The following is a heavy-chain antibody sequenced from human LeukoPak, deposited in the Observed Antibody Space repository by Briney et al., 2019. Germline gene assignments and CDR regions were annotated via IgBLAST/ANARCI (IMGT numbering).Heavy chain of an antibody. CDR2: ISSLSNYI. J-gene: IGHJ6*03. Sequence: KPGGSLRLSCAASRFTFTNYSMNWVRQAPGKGLEWVSSISSLSNYIYYADSVKGRFTISRDNAKNSLYLQMNSLRSDDTAVYYCARVGGSSNRYYYYYYYMDVWGKGTTVTVSS. CDR3: ARVGGSSNRYYYYYYYMDV. D-gene: IGHD1-26*01. CDR1: RFTFTNYS. V-gene: IGHV3-21*04.